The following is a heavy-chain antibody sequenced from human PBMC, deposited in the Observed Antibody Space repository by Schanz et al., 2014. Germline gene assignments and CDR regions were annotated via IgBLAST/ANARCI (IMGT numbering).Heavy chain of an antibody. CDR2: VYHSGGT. CDR1: GGSISTYY. J-gene: IGHJ4*02. D-gene: IGHD5-18*01. Sequence: QVQLQESGPGVVKPSETLSLTCTVSGGSISTYYWSWIRQSPGKGLQWIGEVYHSGGTNYNPSLKSRCTRSPAAPKNQFPRSLTSGTSADTAAYYCARSVGMVRRYFDSWGQGNLVTVSS. V-gene: IGHV4-59*12. CDR3: ARSVGMVRRYFDS.